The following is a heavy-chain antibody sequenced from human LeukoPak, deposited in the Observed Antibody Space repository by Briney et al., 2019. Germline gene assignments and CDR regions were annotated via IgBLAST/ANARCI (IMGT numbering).Heavy chain of an antibody. J-gene: IGHJ5*02. CDR1: GGTFSSYA. D-gene: IGHD4-17*01. V-gene: IGHV1-69*05. CDR2: IIPIFGTA. Sequence: VKVSCKASGGTFSSYAISWVRQAPGQGLEWMGGIIPIFGTANYAQKLQGRVTMTTDTSTSTAYMELRSLSSDDTAVYYCARDRTVTTDWFDPWGQGTLVTVSS. CDR3: ARDRTVTTDWFDP.